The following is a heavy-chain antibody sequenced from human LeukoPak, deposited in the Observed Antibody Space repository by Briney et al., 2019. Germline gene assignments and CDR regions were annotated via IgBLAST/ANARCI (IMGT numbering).Heavy chain of an antibody. CDR1: GFTFSCYS. J-gene: IGHJ4*02. V-gene: IGHV3-21*01. CDR2: ISSSSRYI. Sequence: GGPLRLFCAACGFTFSCYSMKGLRQAPGKGVEGVSSISSSSRYIYYADAVKGRFTNTSDNAKNSLYLQMNSLRAEDTAVYYCARFRGGATTVYWGQGTLVTVSS. D-gene: IGHD1-26*01. CDR3: ARFRGGATTVY.